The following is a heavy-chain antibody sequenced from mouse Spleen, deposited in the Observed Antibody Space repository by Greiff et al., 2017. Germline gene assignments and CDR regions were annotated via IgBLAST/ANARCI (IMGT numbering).Heavy chain of an antibody. J-gene: IGHJ3*01. Sequence: EVKVVESGGGLVKPGGSLKLSCAASGFTFSDYGMHWVRQAPEKGLEWVAYISSGSSTIYYADTVKGRFTISRDNAKNTLFLQMTSLRSEDTAMYYCAREYYDGGAYWGQGTLVTVSA. V-gene: IGHV5-17*01. CDR3: AREYYDGGAY. CDR2: ISSGSSTI. D-gene: IGHD1-1*02. CDR1: GFTFSDYG.